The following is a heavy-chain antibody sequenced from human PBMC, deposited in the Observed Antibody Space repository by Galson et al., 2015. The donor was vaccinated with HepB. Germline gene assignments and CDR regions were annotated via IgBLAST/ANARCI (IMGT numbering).Heavy chain of an antibody. Sequence: CKASGYTFTSNGISWVRQTPRQGLEWLGWISAHGGNTKYAQKYQGRITLTRDTSTSTAYVELRSLRSDDTAVYYCARDRDYRFDYWGQGTLVTVSS. CDR3: ARDRDYRFDY. V-gene: IGHV1-18*04. J-gene: IGHJ4*02. CDR2: ISAHGGNT. CDR1: GYTFTSNG. D-gene: IGHD4/OR15-4a*01.